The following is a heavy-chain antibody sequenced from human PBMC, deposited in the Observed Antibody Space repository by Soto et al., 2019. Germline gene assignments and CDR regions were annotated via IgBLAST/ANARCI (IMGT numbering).Heavy chain of an antibody. D-gene: IGHD1-20*01. CDR1: GGSFRNYY. CDR2: VNHSGEA. CDR3: ATSQKGYNWNYFDH. Sequence: PSETLSLTCGVYGGSFRNYYWIWVRQPPGKGLEWIGEVNHSGEATYNPSLQSRVSISLDTSNNHFSLKMTSVTAADTAVYYCATSQKGYNWNYFDHWGQGALVTVSS. V-gene: IGHV4-34*01. J-gene: IGHJ4*02.